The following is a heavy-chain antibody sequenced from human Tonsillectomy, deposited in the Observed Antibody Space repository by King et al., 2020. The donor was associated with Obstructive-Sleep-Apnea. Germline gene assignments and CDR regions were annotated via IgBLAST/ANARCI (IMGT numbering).Heavy chain of an antibody. V-gene: IGHV3-23*04. CDR1: GFTFSSKV. CDR2: IRDIGGDT. CDR3: VKYMGLWLGEN. Sequence: VQLVESGGGLIQPGGSLRLSCAASGFTFSSKVMAWVRQVPGKGLEWGSGIRDIGGDTFYTESVKGRFTISRDNSLDTLYLQMDNMRAEDTALYYCVKYMGLWLGENWGPGTLVTVSS. J-gene: IGHJ4*02. D-gene: IGHD6-19*01.